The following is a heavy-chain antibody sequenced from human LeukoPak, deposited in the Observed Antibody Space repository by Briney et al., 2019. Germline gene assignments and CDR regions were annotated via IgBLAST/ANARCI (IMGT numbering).Heavy chain of an antibody. D-gene: IGHD3-22*01. CDR3: ARVLRWLLTDY. CDR1: GYTFTGYY. Sequence: ASVKVSCKASGYTFTGYYMHWVRQAPGQGLEWMGWINPNSGGTNCAQKFQGRVTMTRDTSISTAYMELSRLRSDDTAVYYCARVLRWLLTDYWGQGTLVTVSS. J-gene: IGHJ4*02. CDR2: INPNSGGT. V-gene: IGHV1-2*02.